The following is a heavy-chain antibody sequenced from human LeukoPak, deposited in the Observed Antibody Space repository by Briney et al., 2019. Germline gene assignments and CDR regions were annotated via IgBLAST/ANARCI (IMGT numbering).Heavy chain of an antibody. J-gene: IGHJ3*02. CDR2: IYYSGST. Sequence: SETLSLTCTVSGGSISSYYCSWIRQPPGKGLEWIGYIYYSGSTNYNPSLKSRVTISIDTPKKQFSLKLSSLTAADTAVYYCARLVVTATYDAFDIWGQGTMVTVSS. D-gene: IGHD2-21*02. V-gene: IGHV4-59*01. CDR1: GGSISSYY. CDR3: ARLVVTATYDAFDI.